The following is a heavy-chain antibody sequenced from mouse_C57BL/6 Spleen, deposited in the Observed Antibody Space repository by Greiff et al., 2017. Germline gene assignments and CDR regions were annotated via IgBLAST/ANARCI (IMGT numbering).Heavy chain of an antibody. CDR3: TVYGSSYVAFDY. CDR1: GFNIKDDY. V-gene: IGHV14-4*01. Sequence: EVQLQQSGAELVRPGASVKLSCTASGFNIKDDYMHWVKQRPEQGLEWIGWIDPENGDTEYASKFQGKATITADTSSNTAYLQLSSLTSEDTAVYYCTVYGSSYVAFDYWGQGTTLTVSS. CDR2: IDPENGDT. J-gene: IGHJ2*01. D-gene: IGHD1-1*01.